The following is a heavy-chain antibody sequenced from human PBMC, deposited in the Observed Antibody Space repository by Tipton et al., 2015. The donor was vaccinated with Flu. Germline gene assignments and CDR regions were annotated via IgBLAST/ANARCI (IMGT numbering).Heavy chain of an antibody. CDR3: ARDSGSATHYNLFWEYYGLDV. Sequence: LRLSCTVSGGSVSSGGSYWTWIRQPAGKGLEWIGRIYTSGTTNYNPSLKSRVTISVDTSKNQFSLTVNSVTAADTAVYYCARDSGSATHYNLFWEYYGLDVWGQRTTVAVSS. J-gene: IGHJ6*02. D-gene: IGHD3-10*01. CDR2: IYTSGTT. V-gene: IGHV4-61*02. CDR1: GGSVSSGGSY.